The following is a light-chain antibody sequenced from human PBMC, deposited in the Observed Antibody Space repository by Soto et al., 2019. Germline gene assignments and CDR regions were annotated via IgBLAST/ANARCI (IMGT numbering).Light chain of an antibody. J-gene: IGKJ5*01. Sequence: IEVTQSPSSLAASLGDRVTITCRASQTIGTYVNWYQQKPGKAPKLLIYAASSLQSGVPSRFSGSGSGTDFTLTISSLQPEDFATYYCQQANSFPPTFGQGTRLEIK. CDR1: QTIGTY. CDR2: AAS. V-gene: IGKV1-39*01. CDR3: QQANSFPPT.